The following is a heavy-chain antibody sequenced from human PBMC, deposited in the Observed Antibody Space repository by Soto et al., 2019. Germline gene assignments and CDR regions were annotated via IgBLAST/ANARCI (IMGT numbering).Heavy chain of an antibody. J-gene: IGHJ5*02. V-gene: IGHV4-31*03. D-gene: IGHD6-13*01. CDR3: ARDLYLGSSS. CDR2: IYYSGST. CDR1: GGSISSGGYY. Sequence: SETLSLTCTVSGGSISSGGYYWSWIRQHPGKGLEWIGYIYYSGSTYHNPSLKSRVTISVDTSKNQFSLKLSSVTAADTAVYYCARDLYLGSSSWGQGTLVTVSS.